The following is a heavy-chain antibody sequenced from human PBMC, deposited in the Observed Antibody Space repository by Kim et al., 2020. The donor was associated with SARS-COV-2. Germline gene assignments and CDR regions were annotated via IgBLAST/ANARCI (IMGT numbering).Heavy chain of an antibody. V-gene: IGHV3-48*02. CDR3: ARDFNWGFDY. CDR2: IRTHEGTI. J-gene: IGHJ4*02. CDR1: GFTFSDYT. Sequence: GGSLRLSCAASGFTFSDYTMNWVRQAPGKGLEWISNIRTHEGTIHYADSVKGRFTMSRDDAQNSLYLHMDSLRDEDTAVYYCARDFNWGFDYWGQGSLVTVSS. D-gene: IGHD7-27*01.